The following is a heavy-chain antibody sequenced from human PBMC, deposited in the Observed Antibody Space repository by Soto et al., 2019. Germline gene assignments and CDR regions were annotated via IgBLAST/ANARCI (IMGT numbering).Heavy chain of an antibody. V-gene: IGHV4-34*01. CDR1: GGSFSGYY. CDR2: INHSGST. CDR3: ARIDGYCSSTSCRDYYYYYMDV. Sequence: QVQLQQWGAGLLKPSETLSLTCAVYGGSFSGYYWSWIRQPPGKGLEWIGEINHSGSTNYNPSLKRRVTISVDTSKNQFSLKLSSVTAADTAVYYCARIDGYCSSTSCRDYYYYYMDVWGKGTTVTVSS. D-gene: IGHD2-2*01. J-gene: IGHJ6*03.